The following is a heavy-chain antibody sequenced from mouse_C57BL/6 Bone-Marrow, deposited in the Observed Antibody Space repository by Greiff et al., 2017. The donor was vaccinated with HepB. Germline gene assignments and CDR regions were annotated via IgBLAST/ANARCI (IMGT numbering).Heavy chain of an antibody. V-gene: IGHV10-1*01. J-gene: IGHJ3*01. CDR3: VRFDDYGFAY. CDR1: GFSFNTYA. Sequence: EVKLVESGGGLVQPKGSLKLSCAASGFSFNTYAMNWVRQAPGKGLEWVARIRSKSNNYATYYADSVKDRFTISRDDSESMLYLQMNNLKTEDTAMYYCVRFDDYGFAYWGQGTLVTVSA. CDR2: IRSKSNNYAT. D-gene: IGHD2-4*01.